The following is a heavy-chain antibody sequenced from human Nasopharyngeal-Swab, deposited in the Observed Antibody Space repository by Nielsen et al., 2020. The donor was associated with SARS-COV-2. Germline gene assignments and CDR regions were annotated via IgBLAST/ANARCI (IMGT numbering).Heavy chain of an antibody. CDR2: ISGSGGST. V-gene: IGHV3-23*01. CDR1: GFTFSSFA. D-gene: IGHD3-22*01. Sequence: GGSLRLSCAASGFTFSSFAMSWVRQAPGKGLEWVSAISGSGGSTYYADSVKGRFTISRDNSKNTLYLQMNSLRAEDTAMYYCHLSSGYDGYINYWGQGTLVTVSS. CDR3: HLSSGYDGYINY. J-gene: IGHJ4*02.